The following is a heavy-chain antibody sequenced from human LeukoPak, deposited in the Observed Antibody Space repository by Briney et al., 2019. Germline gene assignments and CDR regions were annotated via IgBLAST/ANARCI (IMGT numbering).Heavy chain of an antibody. CDR1: GFIFSNYA. CDR2: ISYDGNNK. D-gene: IGHD3-3*01. Sequence: TGGSLRLSCAASGFIFSNYAMHWVRQAPGKGLEWVAVISYDGNNKYYADSVKGRFTISRDNSKNTLYLQMNSLRVEDTAMYYCASGGFYDFWSGYYTPFDYWGQGTLVTVSS. J-gene: IGHJ4*02. CDR3: ASGGFYDFWSGYYTPFDY. V-gene: IGHV3-30*01.